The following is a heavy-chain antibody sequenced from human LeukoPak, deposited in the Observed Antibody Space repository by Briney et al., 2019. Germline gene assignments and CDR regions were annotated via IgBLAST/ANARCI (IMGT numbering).Heavy chain of an antibody. V-gene: IGHV3-53*01. Sequence: GGSLRLSCAISGFTVSNNYMSWVRQPPGKGLEWVSVIYSGGSTYYADSVKGRFTISRDTSKNTLYLQMNSIRAEDTAVYYCARGGGAYCGGDCFRAFDIWGQGTMVTVSP. D-gene: IGHD2-21*02. J-gene: IGHJ3*02. CDR2: IYSGGST. CDR3: ARGGGAYCGGDCFRAFDI. CDR1: GFTVSNNY.